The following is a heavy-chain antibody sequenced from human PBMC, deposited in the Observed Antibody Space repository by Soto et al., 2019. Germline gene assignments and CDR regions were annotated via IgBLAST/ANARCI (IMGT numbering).Heavy chain of an antibody. CDR3: ARVGMVRGLIYHYYGMDV. CDR2: IRNKANSYTT. V-gene: IGHV3-72*01. J-gene: IGHJ6*02. Sequence: EVQLVESGGGLVQPGGSLRLSCAASGFTFSDHYMDWVRQAPGKGLEWVGRIRNKANSYTTEYAASVKGRFTISRDDSKNSLYLQMNSLKTEETAVYYCARVGMVRGLIYHYYGMDVWGQGTTVTVAS. CDR1: GFTFSDHY. D-gene: IGHD3-10*01.